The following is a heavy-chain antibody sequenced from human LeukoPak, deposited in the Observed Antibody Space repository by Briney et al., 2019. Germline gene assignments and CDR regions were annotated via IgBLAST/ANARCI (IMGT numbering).Heavy chain of an antibody. CDR2: IYYSGST. Sequence: SETLSLTCTVSGGSISSYYWSWLRQPPGKRLEWIGYIYYSGSTNYNPSLKSRVTISVDTSKNQFSLKLGSVTAADTAVYYCARESDCSSTSCYLPYYYYYGMDVGGKGTTVTVSS. J-gene: IGHJ6*04. CDR3: ARESDCSSTSCYLPYYYYYGMDV. D-gene: IGHD2-2*01. CDR1: GGSISSYY. V-gene: IGHV4-59*01.